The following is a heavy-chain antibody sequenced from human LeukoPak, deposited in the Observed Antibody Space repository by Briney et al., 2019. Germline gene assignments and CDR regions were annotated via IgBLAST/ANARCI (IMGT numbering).Heavy chain of an antibody. J-gene: IGHJ5*02. D-gene: IGHD6-6*01. Sequence: PGGSLRLSCAASGFTFSSYWMNWVRQAPGKGLEWVANINQDGSEKNYVDSVKGRFTISRDNAKDSLYLQMNSLRVEDTAVYYCARDPKKYIPWGQGTLVTVSS. CDR2: INQDGSEK. CDR3: ARDPKKYIP. CDR1: GFTFSSYW. V-gene: IGHV3-7*03.